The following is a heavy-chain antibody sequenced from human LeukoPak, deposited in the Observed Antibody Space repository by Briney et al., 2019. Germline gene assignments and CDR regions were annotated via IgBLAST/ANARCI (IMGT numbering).Heavy chain of an antibody. CDR3: AGSLAYCGGDCRLGDY. D-gene: IGHD2-21*02. Sequence: GSLRLSCAASGFTFSSYWMHWVRQAPGKGLEWVSVIYSVGSTYYADSVKGRFTISRDNSKNTLYLQMNSLRAEDTAVYYCAGSLAYCGGDCRLGDYWSQGTLVTVSS. V-gene: IGHV3-66*01. J-gene: IGHJ4*02. CDR2: IYSVGST. CDR1: GFTFSSYW.